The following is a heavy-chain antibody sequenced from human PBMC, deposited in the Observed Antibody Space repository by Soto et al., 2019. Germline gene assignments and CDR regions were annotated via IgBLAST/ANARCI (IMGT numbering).Heavy chain of an antibody. CDR1: GFTFSSYG. CDR3: AREWRGSSAFDY. V-gene: IGHV3-33*01. J-gene: IGHJ4*02. CDR2: IWYDGSNK. D-gene: IGHD6-13*01. Sequence: QVQLVESGGGVVQPGRSLRRSCAASGFTFSSYGMHWVRQAPGKGLEWVAVIWYDGSNKYYADSVKGRFTISRDNSKNTLYRQMTSLRAEDTAVYYCAREWRGSSAFDYWGQGTLVTVSS.